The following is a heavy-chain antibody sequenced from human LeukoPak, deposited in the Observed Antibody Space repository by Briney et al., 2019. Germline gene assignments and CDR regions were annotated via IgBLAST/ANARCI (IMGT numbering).Heavy chain of an antibody. CDR3: ARGYYDSTGYYYPSFDY. J-gene: IGHJ4*02. Sequence: SETLSLTCTVSGGPINIYYWNWIRQPAGKGLEWIGRMHSSGSTNYNPSFKSRVTMSVDTSNNQFSLKLRSETAADTAMYFCARGYYDSTGYYYPSFDYWGQGTLVTVSS. V-gene: IGHV4-4*07. CDR1: GGPINIYY. D-gene: IGHD3-22*01. CDR2: MHSSGST.